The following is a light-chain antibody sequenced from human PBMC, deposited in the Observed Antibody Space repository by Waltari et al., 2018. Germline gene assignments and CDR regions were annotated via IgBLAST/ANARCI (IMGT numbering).Light chain of an antibody. V-gene: IGKV3-11*01. CDR2: DSS. Sequence: EIVLTHSPATLSLSPGERATLSCRASQSVSSYLAWYQQKPGQAPRLLIYDSSTRPTGITAKFSGSGSWTDFTLTISSLEPEDFAVYYCRLRTNRPSYTFGRGTKLEIK. CDR3: RLRTNRPSYT. J-gene: IGKJ2*01. CDR1: QSVSSY.